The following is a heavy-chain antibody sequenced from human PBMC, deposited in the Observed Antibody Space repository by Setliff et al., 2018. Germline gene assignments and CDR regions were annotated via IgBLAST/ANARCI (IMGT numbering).Heavy chain of an antibody. Sequence: SETLSLTCTVSGGSISSYYWSWIRQPPGKGLEWIGYIYYSGSTNYNPSLKSRVTISIDTSKNQFSLKLSSVTAADTAVYYCAGIVDTAMDYWGQGTLVTSPQ. D-gene: IGHD5-18*01. J-gene: IGHJ4*02. CDR3: AGIVDTAMDY. CDR2: IYYSGST. V-gene: IGHV4-59*01. CDR1: GGSISSYY.